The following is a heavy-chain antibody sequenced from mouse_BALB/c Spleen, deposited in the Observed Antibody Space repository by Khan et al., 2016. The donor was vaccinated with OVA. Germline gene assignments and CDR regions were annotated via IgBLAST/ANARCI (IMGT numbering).Heavy chain of an antibody. CDR3: ARCGYSVFAY. J-gene: IGHJ3*01. D-gene: IGHD2-3*01. CDR2: IFPGGGSS. V-gene: IGHV1-77*01. CDR1: GYTFTDYV. Sequence: QVRLQQSGPELVKPGASVKMSCKASGYTFTDYVINWVKQRTGQGLEWIGDIFPGGGSSYYNEKFKGKAKLTADKSSNTAYMQLSSLTFEDSAVYFCARCGYSVFAYWGQGTLVTVSA.